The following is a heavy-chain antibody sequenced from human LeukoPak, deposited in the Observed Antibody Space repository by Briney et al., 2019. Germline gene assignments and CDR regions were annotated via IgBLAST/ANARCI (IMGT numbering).Heavy chain of an antibody. D-gene: IGHD3-3*01. CDR2: ISYDGSNK. CDR3: AKLTAIFGVEDY. Sequence: PGGSLRLSCAASGFTFSSYGMHWVRQAPAKGLERVAVISYDGSNKYYADSVKGRFTISRDNSKNTLYLQMNSLRAEDTAVYYCAKLTAIFGVEDYWGQGTLVTVSS. J-gene: IGHJ4*02. CDR1: GFTFSSYG. V-gene: IGHV3-30*18.